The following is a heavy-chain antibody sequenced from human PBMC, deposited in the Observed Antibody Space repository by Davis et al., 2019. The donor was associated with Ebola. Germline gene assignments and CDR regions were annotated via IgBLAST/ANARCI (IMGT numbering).Heavy chain of an antibody. V-gene: IGHV4-31*11. D-gene: IGHD3-3*01. Sequence: MPSETLSLTCAFYGGSFSGYYWSWIRQHPGKGLEWIGYIYYSGSTYYNPSLKSRVTISVDTSKNQFSLKLSSVTAADTAVYYCASGTIFGVVRYYYYGMDVWGQGTTVTVSS. CDR1: GGSFSGYY. J-gene: IGHJ6*02. CDR3: ASGTIFGVVRYYYYGMDV. CDR2: IYYSGST.